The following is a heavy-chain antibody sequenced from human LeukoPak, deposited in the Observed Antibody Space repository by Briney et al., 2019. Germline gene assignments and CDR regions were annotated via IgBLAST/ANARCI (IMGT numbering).Heavy chain of an antibody. Sequence: SETLSLTCTVSGGSISSSSYYWGWIRQPPGKGLEWIGRIYYSGSTYYNPSLKSRVTISVDTSKNQFSLKLSSVTAADTAVYYCARQGDYYDSSGTGGWFDPWGQGTLVTVSS. CDR1: GGSISSSSYY. J-gene: IGHJ5*02. CDR2: IYYSGST. D-gene: IGHD3-22*01. V-gene: IGHV4-39*01. CDR3: ARQGDYYDSSGTGGWFDP.